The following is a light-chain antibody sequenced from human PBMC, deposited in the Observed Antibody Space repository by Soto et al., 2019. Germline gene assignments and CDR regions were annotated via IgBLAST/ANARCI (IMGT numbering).Light chain of an antibody. CDR3: SSYTSSSTPYV. V-gene: IGLV2-14*01. Sequence: QSVLTQPASVSGSPGQSITISCTGSRSDVGGYNYVSWYQHRPGKAPKLMTYEVSNRPSGVSNRFSGSNSGNTASLTISGLQAEDEADYYCSSYTSSSTPYVFGTGTKVTVL. CDR1: RSDVGGYNY. CDR2: EVS. J-gene: IGLJ1*01.